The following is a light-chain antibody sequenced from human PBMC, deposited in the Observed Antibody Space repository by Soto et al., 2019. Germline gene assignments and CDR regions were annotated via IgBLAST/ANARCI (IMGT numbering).Light chain of an antibody. Sequence: DIQLTQSPSFLSASVGDRVTITCRASQGISSYVAWYQQKPGKAPKLLIFAASTLQNGVPSRFSGSGSGTEFTLTMSSLQPEDFATYYCLHLNSYSPDTFGPGTKVDIK. CDR3: LHLNSYSPDT. CDR1: QGISSY. V-gene: IGKV1-9*01. J-gene: IGKJ3*01. CDR2: AAS.